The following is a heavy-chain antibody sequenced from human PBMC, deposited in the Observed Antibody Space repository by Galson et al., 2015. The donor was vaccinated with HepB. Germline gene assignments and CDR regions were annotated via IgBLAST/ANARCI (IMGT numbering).Heavy chain of an antibody. V-gene: IGHV3-9*01. J-gene: IGHJ5*02. Sequence: SLRLSCAASGFTFSRYAMHWVRQAPGKGLEWVSGISWNSGSIGYADSVKGRFTISRDNAKNSLYLQMNSLRAEDTALYYCAKDISSSNCCSSTSCYQIAWGQGTLVTVSS. CDR1: GFTFSRYA. D-gene: IGHD2-2*01. CDR2: ISWNSGSI. CDR3: AKDISSSNCCSSTSCYQIA.